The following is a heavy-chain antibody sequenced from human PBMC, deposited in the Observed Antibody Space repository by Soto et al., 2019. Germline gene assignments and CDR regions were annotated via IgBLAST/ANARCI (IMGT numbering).Heavy chain of an antibody. Sequence: QVQLMQSGAEVKKPGSSVEVSCKASGGTFSNTAFIWVRQTPGHGLEWMGGIIPIFGAPNYAQKFQGRLMFSADDSTSKAYMELNTLSSEDTAVYYCATPAGPLGTAMIKGLAHWGQGTLVTVSS. CDR3: ATPAGPLGTAMIKGLAH. CDR2: IIPIFGAP. D-gene: IGHD3-22*01. J-gene: IGHJ4*02. CDR1: GGTFSNTA. V-gene: IGHV1-69*01.